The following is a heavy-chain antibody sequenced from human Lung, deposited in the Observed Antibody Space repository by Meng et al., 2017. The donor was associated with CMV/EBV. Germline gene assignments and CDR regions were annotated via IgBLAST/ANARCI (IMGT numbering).Heavy chain of an antibody. CDR2: ISYDGSNK. CDR1: GFTFPTYS. J-gene: IGHJ4*02. D-gene: IGHD2-8*01. Sequence: GESXKISCTASGFTFPTYSLHWVRQAPGKGLEWVAVISYDGSNKYYADSVKGRFTISRDNSKNKMYFQMNSLKTEDTSVYYCARDSEGSNGSGRSPYYFDFXGRGXLVTVSS. CDR3: ARDSEGSNGSGRSPYYFDF. V-gene: IGHV3-30-3*01.